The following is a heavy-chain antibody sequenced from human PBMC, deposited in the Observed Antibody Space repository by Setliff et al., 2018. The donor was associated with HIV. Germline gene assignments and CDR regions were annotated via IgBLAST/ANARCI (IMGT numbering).Heavy chain of an antibody. CDR2: IYYSGTT. D-gene: IGHD2-8*01. V-gene: IGHV4-31*03. CDR1: GGSIISGGYY. CDR3: ARGRSCESDWCWLYYNYYYGMDV. Sequence: SETLSLTCSVSGGSIISGGYYWSWIRQHPGKGLEWIGYIYYSGTTYYTSSLKSRVTISLDTSKKQLSLKVTSVTAADTAIYYCARGRSCESDWCWLYYNYYYGMDVWAQGTAVTVSS. J-gene: IGHJ6*02.